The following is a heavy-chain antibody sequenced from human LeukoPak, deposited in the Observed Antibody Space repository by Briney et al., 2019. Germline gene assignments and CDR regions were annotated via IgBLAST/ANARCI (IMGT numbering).Heavy chain of an antibody. V-gene: IGHV3-30*03. J-gene: IGHJ4*02. Sequence: SGGSLGLSCVASGITFSSHGMDWVCQAPGRGLEWVAVIAADGGVKHYADSMKGRFTLSRDNSKNTLYLQMNSLSVEDTAVYYCAREATWGQWYFDHWGQGTPVTVSS. CDR2: IAADGGVK. D-gene: IGHD6-19*01. CDR3: AREATWGQWYFDH. CDR1: GITFSSHG.